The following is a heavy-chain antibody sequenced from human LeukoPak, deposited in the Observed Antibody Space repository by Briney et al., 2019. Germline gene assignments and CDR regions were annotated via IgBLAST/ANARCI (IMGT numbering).Heavy chain of an antibody. CDR2: IGTIPGIT. D-gene: IGHD4-17*01. CDR1: GFTFSSYA. J-gene: IGHJ4*02. V-gene: IGHV3-23*01. Sequence: GGSLRLSCAASGFTFSSYAMSWVRQAPGKGLEWVSVIGTIPGITYYTESVKGRFTISRDNSKNTVYLQMNSLRAEDTAVYYCAREGDYGDYVFGYWGQGTLVTVSS. CDR3: AREGDYGDYVFGY.